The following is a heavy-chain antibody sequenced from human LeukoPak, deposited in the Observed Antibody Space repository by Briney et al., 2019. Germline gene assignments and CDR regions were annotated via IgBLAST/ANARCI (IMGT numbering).Heavy chain of an antibody. V-gene: IGHV3-21*01. CDR3: ARDTKFYSGSPTPLGY. CDR1: GFTFSSYS. CDR2: ISSSSSYI. Sequence: KSGGSLRLSCAASGFTFSSYSMNWVRQAPGKGLEWVSSISSSSSYIYYADSVKGRFTISRDNAKNSLYLQMNSLRAEDTAVYYCARDTKFYSGSPTPLGYWGQGTLVTVSS. J-gene: IGHJ4*02. D-gene: IGHD1-26*01.